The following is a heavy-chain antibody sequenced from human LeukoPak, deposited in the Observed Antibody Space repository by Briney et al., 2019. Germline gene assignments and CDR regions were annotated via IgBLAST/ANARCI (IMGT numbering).Heavy chain of an antibody. CDR3: ARHGYSSGWYTAFFNY. CDR1: GFTFSSYS. Sequence: GGSLRLSCAASGFTFSSYSMNWVRQAPGKGLEWVSSISSSSSYIYYADSVKGRFTISRDNAKNSLYPQMNSLRAEDTAVYYCARHGYSSGWYTAFFNYWGQGTLVTVSS. V-gene: IGHV3-21*01. CDR2: ISSSSSYI. D-gene: IGHD6-19*01. J-gene: IGHJ4*02.